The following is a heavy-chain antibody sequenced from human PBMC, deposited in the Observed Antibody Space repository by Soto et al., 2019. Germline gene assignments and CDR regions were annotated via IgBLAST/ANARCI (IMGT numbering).Heavy chain of an antibody. D-gene: IGHD5-12*01. CDR2: IKSKTDGGTT. Sequence: EVQLVESGGGLVKPGGSLRLSCAASGFTFSNAWMNWVRQAPGKGLEWGGRIKSKTDGGTTDYAAPVKGRFTISRDDSKNTLYLQMNSLKTEDTAVYYCTSEDIVATCDYWGQGTLVTVSS. CDR3: TSEDIVATCDY. CDR1: GFTFSNAW. J-gene: IGHJ4*02. V-gene: IGHV3-15*07.